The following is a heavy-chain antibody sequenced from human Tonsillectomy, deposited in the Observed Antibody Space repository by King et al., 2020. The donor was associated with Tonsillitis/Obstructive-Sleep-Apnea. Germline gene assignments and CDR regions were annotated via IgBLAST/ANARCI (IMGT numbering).Heavy chain of an antibody. J-gene: IGHJ4*02. D-gene: IGHD4-17*01. CDR1: GFTVNSNH. Sequence: VQLVESGGGLIQSGGSLRLSCAASGFTVNSNHMSWVRQAPGKGLDWVSLIFTGGTTSYAQSVKGRFTISRDNSKNTLYLQMDSLRPEDTAVYYCAREGNYGDPGFDYWGQGTLVFVSS. CDR3: AREGNYGDPGFDY. CDR2: IFTGGTT. V-gene: IGHV3-53*01.